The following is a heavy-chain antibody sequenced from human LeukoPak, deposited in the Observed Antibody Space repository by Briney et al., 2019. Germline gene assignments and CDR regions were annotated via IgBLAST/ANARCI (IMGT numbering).Heavy chain of an antibody. CDR2: ISPSGDST. V-gene: IGHV1-46*01. D-gene: IGHD3-22*01. Sequence: ASVKVSCKASGYTFSNHYLHWVRQAPGQGLEWMGVISPSGDSTTYAQKFQGRVTMTRDTSTNIVYMELSSLRSDDTAVYYCARDQGLYYYDSSGYGTIDYWGQGTLVTVSS. CDR1: GYTFSNHY. CDR3: ARDQGLYYYDSSGYGTIDY. J-gene: IGHJ4*02.